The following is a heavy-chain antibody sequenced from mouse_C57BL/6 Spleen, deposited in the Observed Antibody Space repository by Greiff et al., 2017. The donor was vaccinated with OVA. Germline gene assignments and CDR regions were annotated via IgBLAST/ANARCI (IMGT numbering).Heavy chain of an antibody. J-gene: IGHJ1*03. CDR1: GFTFSDYY. CDR3: ARDRGDYYGSLDV. Sequence: EVKLMESEGGLVQPGSSMKLSCTASGFTFSDYYMAWVRQVPEKGLEWVANINYDGSSTYYLASLKSRFLISRDNAKNILYLQMSSLKSEDTATYYCARDRGDYYGSLDVWGTGTTVTVSS. V-gene: IGHV5-16*01. D-gene: IGHD1-1*01. CDR2: INYDGSST.